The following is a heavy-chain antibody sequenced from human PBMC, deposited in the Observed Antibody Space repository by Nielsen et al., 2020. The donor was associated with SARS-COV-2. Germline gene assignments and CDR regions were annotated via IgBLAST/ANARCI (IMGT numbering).Heavy chain of an antibody. D-gene: IGHD5/OR15-5a*01. J-gene: IGHJ6*03. CDR1: GFALSAYG. Sequence: GESLKISCTASGFALSAYGMDWVRQVPGRGLEWLAHIRMSDGATQYADSVRGRFTISRDNAKNSLYPQMNSLRDEDTAVYFCAKELEVCCHYMDVWGKGTTATVSS. CDR2: IRMSDGAT. V-gene: IGHV3-48*02. CDR3: AKELEVCCHYMDV.